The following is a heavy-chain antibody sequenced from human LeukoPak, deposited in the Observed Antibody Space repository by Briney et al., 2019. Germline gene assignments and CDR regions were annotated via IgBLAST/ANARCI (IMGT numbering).Heavy chain of an antibody. CDR1: GGSFSGYY. D-gene: IGHD3-3*01. CDR3: ARGGFWSGYYTGRDYNWFDP. J-gene: IGHJ5*02. CDR2: INRSGST. V-gene: IGHV4-34*01. Sequence: SETLTLTCAVYGGSFSGYYWSWIRQPPGKGLKWIGEINRSGSTNYNPSLKSRVTISVDTSKNQFSLTLSSVTAADTAVYYCARGGFWSGYYTGRDYNWFDPWGQGTLVTVSS.